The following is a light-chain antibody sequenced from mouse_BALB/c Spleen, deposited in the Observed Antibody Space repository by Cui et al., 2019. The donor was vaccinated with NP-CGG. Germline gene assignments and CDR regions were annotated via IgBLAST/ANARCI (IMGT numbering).Light chain of an antibody. CDR1: TGAVTTSNY. J-gene: IGLJ1*01. CDR3: ALWYSNHWV. Sequence: AVLNQASALTTTTGETVTLTCRSSTGAVTTSNYANWVQEKPDHLFTGLIGGTNNRAPGVPARFSGSLIGDKAALTITGAQTEDEAIYFCALWYSNHWVFGGGTKLTVL. CDR2: GTN. V-gene: IGLV1*01.